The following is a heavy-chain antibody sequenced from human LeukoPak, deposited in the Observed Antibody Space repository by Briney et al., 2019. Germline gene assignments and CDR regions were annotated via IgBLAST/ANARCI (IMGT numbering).Heavy chain of an antibody. V-gene: IGHV1-69*13. CDR3: ARILSSSWYEYFHH. CDR1: GGTFSNYA. CDR2: IIPIFGTA. J-gene: IGHJ1*01. Sequence: SVKVSCTASGGTFSNYAISWVRQAPGQGLEWMGAIIPIFGTANYAQKFQGGVTITADESTSTAYMELSSLRSEDTAVYYCARILSSSWYEYFHHWGQGTLVTVSS. D-gene: IGHD6-19*01.